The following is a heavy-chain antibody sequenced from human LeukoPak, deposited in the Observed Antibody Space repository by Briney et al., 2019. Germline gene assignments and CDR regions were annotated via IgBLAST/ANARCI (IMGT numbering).Heavy chain of an antibody. CDR3: ARITMGDMDV. V-gene: IGHV3-23*01. J-gene: IGHJ6*02. CDR2: ISGSGGRT. D-gene: IGHD3-10*01. CDR1: GFTFSSYV. Sequence: AGGSLRLSCAASGFTFSSYVMSWVRQAPGKGLEWVSSISGSGGRTYYADSVKGRFTISRDNSKNTLYLQMSSLRTEDTAVYYCARITMGDMDVWGQGTTVTVSS.